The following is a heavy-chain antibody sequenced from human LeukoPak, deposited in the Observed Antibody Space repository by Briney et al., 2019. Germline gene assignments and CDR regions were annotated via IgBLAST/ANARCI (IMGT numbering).Heavy chain of an antibody. CDR3: ARVYLVIKYPYFYYMDV. D-gene: IGHD3-9*01. V-gene: IGHV4-31*03. CDR1: GGSIRGGGYY. CDR2: ISFTGST. Sequence: PSETLSLTCTVSGGSIRGGGYYWSWIRQHPGKGLEWIGYISFTGSTYYNPSLKSRLTISVDTSKNQFSLKLTSVTAADTAVYYCARVYLVIKYPYFYYMDVWGKGTTVTVSS. J-gene: IGHJ6*03.